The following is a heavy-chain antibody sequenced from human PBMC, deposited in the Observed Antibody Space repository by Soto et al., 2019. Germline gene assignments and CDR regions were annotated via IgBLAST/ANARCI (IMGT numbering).Heavy chain of an antibody. Sequence: GASVKVSCKASGGTFSSYTISWVRQAPGQGLEWMGRIIPILGIANYAQKFQGRVTITADKSTSTAYMDLSSLRSEDTAVYYCAIVVRDFWSGYTDYWGQGILVTVSS. CDR1: GGTFSSYT. CDR2: IIPILGIA. J-gene: IGHJ4*02. V-gene: IGHV1-69*02. D-gene: IGHD3-3*01. CDR3: AIVVRDFWSGYTDY.